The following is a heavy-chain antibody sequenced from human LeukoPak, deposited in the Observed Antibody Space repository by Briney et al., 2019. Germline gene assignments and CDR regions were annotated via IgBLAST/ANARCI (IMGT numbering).Heavy chain of an antibody. D-gene: IGHD3-22*01. J-gene: IGHJ5*02. V-gene: IGHV3-48*01. CDR3: ARSLSLSGYRFDP. Sequence: GGSLRLSCEGSGFTFSSYSMNWVRQAPGKGLECVSYISGGGGSIYYADPVKGRFTISRDNAKNSLYLQMNSLRVEDTAVYYCARSLSLSGYRFDPWGQGTLVTVSS. CDR1: GFTFSSYS. CDR2: ISGGGGSI.